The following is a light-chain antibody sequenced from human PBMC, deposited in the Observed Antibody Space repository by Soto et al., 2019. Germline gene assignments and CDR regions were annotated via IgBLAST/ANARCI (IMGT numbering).Light chain of an antibody. J-gene: IGKJ1*01. CDR3: QQYNNWPRT. V-gene: IGKV3-15*01. CDR1: QSVYSS. Sequence: ETVMTQSPATLAVSPGERATLSCRASQSVYSSLAWYQQKHGQAPRLLIYGASTRATGIPARFSGSGSGTEFTLTISTLQSEDFAVYYCQQYNNWPRTFGQGTKVDIK. CDR2: GAS.